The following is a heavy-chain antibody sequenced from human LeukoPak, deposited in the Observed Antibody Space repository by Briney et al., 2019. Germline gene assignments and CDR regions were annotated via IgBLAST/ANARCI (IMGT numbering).Heavy chain of an antibody. CDR3: VRGYSFGPYGMDV. CDR2: ISDSGGST. CDR1: GFPFSSYA. D-gene: IGHD2-15*01. V-gene: IGHV3-64D*09. J-gene: IGHJ6*02. Sequence: GGSLRLSCSASGFPFSSYAMHWVRQAPGKGLEYVAAISDSGGSTYYADSVKGRFTISRDNSKNTLYLQMSSLRAEDTAVYFCVRGYSFGPYGMDVWGQGTTVTVSS.